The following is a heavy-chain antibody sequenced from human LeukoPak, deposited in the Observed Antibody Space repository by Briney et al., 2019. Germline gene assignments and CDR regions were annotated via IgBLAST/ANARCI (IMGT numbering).Heavy chain of an antibody. CDR2: ISGSGGST. J-gene: IGHJ3*02. Sequence: PGGSLRLSCATSGFTFSSYAMSWVRQAPGKGLEWVSAISGSGGSTYYADSVKGRFTISRDNSKNTLYLQMNSLRAEDTAVYYCLVAATLGPGAFDRWGQGTMVTVSS. V-gene: IGHV3-23*01. CDR3: LVAATLGPGAFDR. D-gene: IGHD2-15*01. CDR1: GFTFSSYA.